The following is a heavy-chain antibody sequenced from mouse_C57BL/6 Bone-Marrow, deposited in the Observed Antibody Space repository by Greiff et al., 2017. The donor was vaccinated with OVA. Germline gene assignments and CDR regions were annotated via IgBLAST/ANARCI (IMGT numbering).Heavy chain of an antibody. CDR1: GFTFSSYA. CDR2: ISSGGDYI. Sequence: EVKLVESGEGLVKPGGSLKLSCAASGFTFSSYAMSWVRQTPEKRLEWVASISSGGDYIYYADTVKGRFTISRDNARNTLYLQMSSLKSEDTAMYYCTRDRTTVFDYWGQGTTLTVSS. D-gene: IGHD1-1*01. CDR3: TRDRTTVFDY. V-gene: IGHV5-9-1*02. J-gene: IGHJ2*01.